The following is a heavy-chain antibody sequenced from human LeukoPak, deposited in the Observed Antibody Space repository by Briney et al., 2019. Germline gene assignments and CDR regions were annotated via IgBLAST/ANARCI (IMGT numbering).Heavy chain of an antibody. Sequence: SETLSLTCAVYGESFSGYYWSWIRQPPGKGLEWIGEINHSGTTNYNPSLKSRVTISVDTSKNQFSLKLSSVTAADTAVYYCARGRFDYQAFDIWGQGTMVTVSS. CDR3: ARGRFDYQAFDI. D-gene: IGHD3-16*01. J-gene: IGHJ3*02. V-gene: IGHV4-34*01. CDR1: GESFSGYY. CDR2: INHSGTT.